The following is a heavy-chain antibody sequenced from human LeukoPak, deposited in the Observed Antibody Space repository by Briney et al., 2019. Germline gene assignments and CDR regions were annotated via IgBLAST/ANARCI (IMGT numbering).Heavy chain of an antibody. J-gene: IGHJ4*02. Sequence: GGSLRLSCAASEFTFSDYSMNWVRQAPGKGLEWVANINQDGSRKHYVDSVKGRFTVSRDNAEKSLYLQTNSLRAEDTAIYYCARLWGDATIFDLWGQGTLVTVSS. V-gene: IGHV3-7*01. CDR3: ARLWGDATIFDL. D-gene: IGHD5-12*01. CDR1: EFTFSDYS. CDR2: INQDGSRK.